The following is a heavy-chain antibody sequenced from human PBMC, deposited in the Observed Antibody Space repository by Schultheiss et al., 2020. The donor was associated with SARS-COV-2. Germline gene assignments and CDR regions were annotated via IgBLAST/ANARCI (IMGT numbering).Heavy chain of an antibody. V-gene: IGHV3-15*07. D-gene: IGHD2-2*01. Sequence: GGSLRLSCAASGFTFSSYSMNWVRQAPGKGLEWVGRIKSKTDGGTTDYAAPVKGRFTISRDDSKNTLYLQMNSLKTEDTAVYYCTTQPPQLLGRYYYYGMDVWGQGTTVTVSS. CDR3: TTQPPQLLGRYYYYGMDV. CDR1: GFTFSSYS. CDR2: IKSKTDGGTT. J-gene: IGHJ6*02.